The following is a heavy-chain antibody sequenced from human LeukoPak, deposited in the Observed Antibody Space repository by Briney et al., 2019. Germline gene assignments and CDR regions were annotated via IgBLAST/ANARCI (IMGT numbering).Heavy chain of an antibody. D-gene: IGHD2-2*01. V-gene: IGHV3-23*01. J-gene: IGHJ3*02. CDR3: AKSLIVVVPAARSLDAFDI. Sequence: WGSQRLSCAASGFTFSSYAMSWVRQAPGKGLEWVSAISGSGGSTYYADSVKGRFTISRDNSKNTLYLQMNSLRAEDTAVYYCAKSLIVVVPAARSLDAFDIWGQGTVATVSS. CDR1: GFTFSSYA. CDR2: ISGSGGST.